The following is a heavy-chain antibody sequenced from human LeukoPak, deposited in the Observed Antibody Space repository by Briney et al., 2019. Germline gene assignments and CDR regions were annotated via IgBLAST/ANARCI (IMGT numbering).Heavy chain of an antibody. CDR2: INHSGST. CDR1: GGSFSGYY. Sequence: SETLSLTCAVYGGSFSGYYWSWIRQPPGKGLEWIGEINHSGSTNYNPSLKSRVTISVDTSKNQFSLKLSSVTAADTAVYYCARKYYYDSSGYFRRGYYYYYMDVWGKGTTVTISS. J-gene: IGHJ6*03. V-gene: IGHV4-34*01. D-gene: IGHD3-22*01. CDR3: ARKYYYDSSGYFRRGYYYYYMDV.